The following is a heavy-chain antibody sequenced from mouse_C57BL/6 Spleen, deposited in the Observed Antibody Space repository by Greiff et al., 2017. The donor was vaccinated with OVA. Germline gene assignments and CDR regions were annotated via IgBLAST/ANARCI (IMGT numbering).Heavy chain of an antibody. V-gene: IGHV1-54*01. D-gene: IGHD1-3*01. J-gene: IGHJ2*01. CDR2: INPGSGGT. CDR3: ARSGKGNYFDY. Sequence: VQLVESGAELVRPGTSVKVSCKASGYAFTNYLIEWVKQRPGQGLEWIGVINPGSGGTNYNEKFKGKATLTADKSSSTAYMQLSSLTSEDSAVYFCARSGKGNYFDYWGQGTTLTVSS. CDR1: GYAFTNYL.